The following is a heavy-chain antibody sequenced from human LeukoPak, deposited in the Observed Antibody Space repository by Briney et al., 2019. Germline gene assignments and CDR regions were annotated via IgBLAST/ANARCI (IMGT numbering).Heavy chain of an antibody. D-gene: IGHD6-19*01. V-gene: IGHV3-23*01. CDR2: ISSRGDST. J-gene: IGHJ4*02. CDR3: VKGPRPDITVAHTVEN. CDR1: GFIFSNYA. Sequence: QSGGSLRLSCAASGFIFSNYAMSWVRQVPGRGLEWVSTISSRGDSTYVADSVKGRFTISRDNSKNSLYLQMNTVRAEDTAAYYCVKGPRPDITVAHTVENWGQGTLVTVSS.